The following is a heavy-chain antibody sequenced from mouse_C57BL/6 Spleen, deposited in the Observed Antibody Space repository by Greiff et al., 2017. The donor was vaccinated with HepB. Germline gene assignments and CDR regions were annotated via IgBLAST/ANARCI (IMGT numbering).Heavy chain of an antibody. J-gene: IGHJ4*01. CDR2: IHPNSGST. CDR3: ARRDDGRREARDY. CDR1: GFTFTSYW. V-gene: IGHV1-64*01. Sequence: QVQLQQPGAELVKPGASVKLSCKASGFTFTSYWMHWVQQRPGQGLEWIGLIHPNSGSTNYNDKFKSKATLTVAKSSSTAYMQLSSLTSEDSAVYYGARRDDGRREARDYWGQGTSVTGSS. D-gene: IGHD1-1*01.